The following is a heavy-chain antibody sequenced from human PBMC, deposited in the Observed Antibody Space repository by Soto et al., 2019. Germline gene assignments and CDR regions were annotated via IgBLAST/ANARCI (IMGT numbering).Heavy chain of an antibody. J-gene: IGHJ5*02. CDR3: AIVVVFDYGDPTGWFDP. CDR1: GYTFTGYY. V-gene: IGHV1-2*04. D-gene: IGHD4-17*01. CDR2: INPNSGGT. Sequence: ASVKVSCKASGYTFTGYYMHWVRQAPGQGLEWMGWINPNSGGTNYAQKFQGWVTMTRDTSISTAYMELSRLRSDDTAVYYCAIVVVFDYGDPTGWFDPWGQGTLVTVSS.